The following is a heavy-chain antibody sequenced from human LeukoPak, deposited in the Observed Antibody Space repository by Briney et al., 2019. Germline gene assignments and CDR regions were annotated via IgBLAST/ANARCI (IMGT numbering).Heavy chain of an antibody. Sequence: GASVKVSCKASGYTFTSYGISWVRQAPGQGLEWMGWISAYNGNTNYAQKLQGRATMTTDTSTSTAYMELRSLRSDDTAVYYCARYCSSTSCYAHAFDIWGQGTMVTVSS. J-gene: IGHJ3*02. CDR3: ARYCSSTSCYAHAFDI. CDR2: ISAYNGNT. D-gene: IGHD2-2*01. CDR1: GYTFTSYG. V-gene: IGHV1-18*01.